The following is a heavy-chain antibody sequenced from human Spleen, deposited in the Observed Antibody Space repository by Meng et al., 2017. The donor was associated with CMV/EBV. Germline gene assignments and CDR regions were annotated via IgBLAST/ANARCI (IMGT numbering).Heavy chain of an antibody. CDR3: AGGGSAWYEIFY. J-gene: IGHJ4*02. D-gene: IGHD6-19*01. CDR1: GYIFTGYY. CDR2: INSNSGGT. Sequence: CQASGYIFTGYYMFWVRQAPGQGLEWMGWINSNSGGTNYAQKFQGRVTMTRDTSISTAYMELSRLTSDDTAMYYCAGGGSAWYEIFYWGQGTLVTVSS. V-gene: IGHV1-2*02.